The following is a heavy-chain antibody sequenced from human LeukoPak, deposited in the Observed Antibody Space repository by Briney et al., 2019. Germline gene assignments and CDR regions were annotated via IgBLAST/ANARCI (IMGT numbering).Heavy chain of an antibody. CDR2: ISGSGGST. V-gene: IGHV3-23*01. Sequence: QSGGSLRLSCAASGFTFSSYAMSWVRQAPGKGLEWVSAISGSGGSTYYADSVKGRFTISRDNSKNTLYLQMNSLRAEDTAVYYCAKDQMVTTSSYDYWGQGTLVTVSS. J-gene: IGHJ4*02. CDR3: AKDQMVTTSSYDY. CDR1: GFTFSSYA. D-gene: IGHD4-17*01.